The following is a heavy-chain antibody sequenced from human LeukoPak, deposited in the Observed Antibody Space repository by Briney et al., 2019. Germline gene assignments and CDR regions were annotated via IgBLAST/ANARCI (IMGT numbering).Heavy chain of an antibody. J-gene: IGHJ6*02. CDR1: GFTFSSYS. CDR2: ISSSSSYI. Sequence: GGSLRLSCAASGFTFSSYSMNWVRQAPGKGLEWVSSISSSSSYIKYADSVKGRFTISRDNAKNSLYLQMNSLRAEDTAVYYCARDSDITMVRGVIIEDYYGMDVWGQGTTVTVSS. CDR3: ARDSDITMVRGVIIEDYYGMDV. V-gene: IGHV3-21*01. D-gene: IGHD3-10*01.